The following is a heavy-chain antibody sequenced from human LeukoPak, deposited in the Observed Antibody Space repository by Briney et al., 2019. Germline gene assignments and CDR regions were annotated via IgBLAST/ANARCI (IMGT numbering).Heavy chain of an antibody. CDR2: ISSSGSNT. CDR3: AGDYYDSSGYFLGVY. D-gene: IGHD3-22*01. V-gene: IGHV3-48*03. CDR1: GFTFSSYE. Sequence: PGGSVRLSCAASGFTFSSYEMNWVRQAPGKGLEWVSYISSSGSNTYYADSVKGRFTISRDNAKNSLYLQMNSLRAEDTAVYYCAGDYYDSSGYFLGVYWGQGTLVTVSS. J-gene: IGHJ4*02.